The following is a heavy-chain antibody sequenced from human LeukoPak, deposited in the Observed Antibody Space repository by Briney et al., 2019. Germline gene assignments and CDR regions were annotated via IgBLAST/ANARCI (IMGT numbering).Heavy chain of an antibody. Sequence: SQTLSLTCAISGDSVSSNIAAWYWIRQSPSRGLEWLGRTYYRSKWNHQYAESVKSRITINADTSKNQFSLQLNSVTPDDTAVYYCARDPSGDQGFDCWGQGTLVTVSS. CDR2: TYYRSKWNH. CDR3: ARDPSGDQGFDC. D-gene: IGHD3-10*01. J-gene: IGHJ5*01. V-gene: IGHV6-1*01. CDR1: GDSVSSNIAA.